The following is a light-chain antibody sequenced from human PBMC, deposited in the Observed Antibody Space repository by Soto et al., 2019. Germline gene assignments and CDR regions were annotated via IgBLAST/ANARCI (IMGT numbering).Light chain of an antibody. CDR1: QGISSA. J-gene: IGKJ4*01. CDR2: DAS. V-gene: IGKV1-13*02. Sequence: AIQLTQSPSSLSASVGDRVTITCRASQGISSALAWYQQKPGKAPKLLIYDASSLESGVPSRFSGSGSGTDFTLTISSLQPEDFATYYCQQFNSYPHGLTFGGGTKVEIE. CDR3: QQFNSYPHGLT.